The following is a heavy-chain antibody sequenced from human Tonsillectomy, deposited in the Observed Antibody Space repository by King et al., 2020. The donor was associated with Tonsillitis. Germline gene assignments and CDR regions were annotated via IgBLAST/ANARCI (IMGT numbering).Heavy chain of an antibody. V-gene: IGHV3-53*01. CDR2: IYAGGIT. CDR3: ARACGYTSSCCEVDY. D-gene: IGHD6-13*01. Sequence: EGKRGEAGGGLIQPGGSVRLCCAASGFSVTSNYRNWVRQAPGKGLEWVSIIYAGGITYYADSVKGRFTISRDNSKNTLYLQMNSLRAEDTAVYYCARACGYTSSCCEVDYWGQGTLVTVSS. CDR1: GFSVTSNY. J-gene: IGHJ4*02.